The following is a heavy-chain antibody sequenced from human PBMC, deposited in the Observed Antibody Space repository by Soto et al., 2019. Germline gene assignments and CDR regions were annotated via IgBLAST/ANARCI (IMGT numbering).Heavy chain of an antibody. CDR2: IYYTGIT. J-gene: IGHJ6*02. CDR1: GGSISSGDYY. CDR3: ARVSGHNTGYYSVYFMDV. Sequence: SETLSLTCNVSGGSISSGDYYWTLILQSPWKGLEWIGYIYYTGITFYSPSLKSRVTISLDTSENHFSLDMNSVTAADTAVYFCARVSGHNTGYYSVYFMDVWGQGTTVTVSS. D-gene: IGHD5-18*01. V-gene: IGHV4-30-4*01.